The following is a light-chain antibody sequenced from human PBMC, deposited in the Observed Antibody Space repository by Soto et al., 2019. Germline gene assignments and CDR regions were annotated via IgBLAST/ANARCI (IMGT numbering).Light chain of an antibody. J-gene: IGKJ4*01. CDR2: TAS. CDR1: QGVNSY. V-gene: IGKV1-9*01. CDR3: QQLYTYPLT. Sequence: DIQLTQSPSFLSASVGDRVTVTCRASQGVNSYLAWYQQKPGKAPQLLIYTASTLQSGVPSRFSGSGSGTEFTLTITSLQPEDVAAYYWQQLYTYPLTFGGGTKVEIK.